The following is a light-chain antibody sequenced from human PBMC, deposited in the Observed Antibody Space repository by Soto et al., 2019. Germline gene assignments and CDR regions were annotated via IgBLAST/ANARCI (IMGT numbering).Light chain of an antibody. J-gene: IGKJ1*01. CDR2: WAS. Sequence: DIVMTQSPDSLAVSLGERATINCKSSQSVLYSSDNKNYLTWYQQQPGQPPKLLIYWASTRESGVPDRFSGSGSGTDFTLTITSLQAEDVAVYYCQQYYSTPPTFGQGTKVAIK. V-gene: IGKV4-1*01. CDR3: QQYYSTPPT. CDR1: QSVLYSSDNKNY.